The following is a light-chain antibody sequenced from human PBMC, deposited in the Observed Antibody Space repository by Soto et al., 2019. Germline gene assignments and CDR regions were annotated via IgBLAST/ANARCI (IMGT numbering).Light chain of an antibody. CDR2: EAS. V-gene: IGLV2-23*01. CDR3: CSYAGSSTYV. Sequence: QSVLTQPASVSGSPGRSITISCTGTSSDVGSYNFVSWYQQHPGKAPKLMIYEASKRPSGVSNRFSGSKSGNTASLTISGLQPEDEADYYCCSYAGSSTYVFGAGTKVTVL. J-gene: IGLJ1*01. CDR1: SSDVGSYNF.